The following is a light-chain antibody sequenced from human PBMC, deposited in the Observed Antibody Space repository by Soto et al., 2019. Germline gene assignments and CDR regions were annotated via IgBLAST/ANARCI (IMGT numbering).Light chain of an antibody. J-gene: IGKJ5*01. V-gene: IGKV3-11*01. Sequence: EIVLTQSPATLSLSPGERATLSCRASQSVSSYLAWYQQKPGQAPRLLIYDASNRATGIPTRFSGSGSGTDLTLTISSLEPEDFAVYYCQQRSNWPRTFGQGTRLEIK. CDR3: QQRSNWPRT. CDR2: DAS. CDR1: QSVSSY.